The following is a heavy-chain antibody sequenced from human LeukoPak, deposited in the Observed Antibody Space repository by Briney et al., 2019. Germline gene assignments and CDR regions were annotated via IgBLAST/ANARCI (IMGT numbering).Heavy chain of an antibody. CDR1: GFTFSSYA. J-gene: IGHJ4*02. CDR3: ARAQTRTLGYFDY. Sequence: GGSLRLSCAASGFTFSSYAMHWVRQAPGKGLEWVAVISYDGSNKYYADSVKSRFTISRDNSKNTLYLQMNSLRAEDTAVYYCARAQTRTLGYFDYWGQGTLVTVSS. V-gene: IGHV3-30*04. D-gene: IGHD2-2*01. CDR2: ISYDGSNK.